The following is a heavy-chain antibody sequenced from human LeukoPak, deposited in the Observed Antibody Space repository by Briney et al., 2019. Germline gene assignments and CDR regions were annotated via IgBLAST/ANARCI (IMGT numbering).Heavy chain of an antibody. CDR3: ARGAIYYDSSGYYYPDAFGI. CDR2: INHSGST. V-gene: IGHV4-34*01. Sequence: SETLSLTCAVYGGSFSGYYWSWIRQPPGKGLEWTGEINHSGSTNYNPSLKSRVTISVDTSKNQFSLKLSSVTAADTAVYYCARGAIYYDSSGYYYPDAFGIWGQGTMVTVSS. D-gene: IGHD3-22*01. CDR1: GGSFSGYY. J-gene: IGHJ3*02.